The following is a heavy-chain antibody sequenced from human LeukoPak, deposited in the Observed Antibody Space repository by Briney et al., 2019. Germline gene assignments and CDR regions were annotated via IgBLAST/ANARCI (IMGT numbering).Heavy chain of an antibody. Sequence: GESLKISCKISGDRLTNNWIGWVRQVPGKGLEWMGIIYPGDSDTRYSPSFQGQVTISADKSISTAYLQWSSLKASDTAMYYCARQGLHREQGPNDYWGQGTLVTVSS. CDR1: GDRLTNNW. CDR2: IYPGDSDT. D-gene: IGHD1-26*01. CDR3: ARQGLHREQGPNDY. V-gene: IGHV5-51*01. J-gene: IGHJ4*02.